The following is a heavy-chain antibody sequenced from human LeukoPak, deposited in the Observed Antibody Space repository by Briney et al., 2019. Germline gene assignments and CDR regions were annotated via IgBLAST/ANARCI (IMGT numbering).Heavy chain of an antibody. CDR3: ARDPHGELWSLAGDY. Sequence: GGSLRLSCAASGFTFSSYSMNWVRQAPGKGLEWVSSISSSSSYIYYADSVKGRFTISRDNAKNSLYLQMNSLRAEGTAVYYCARDPHGELWSLAGDYWGQGTLVTVSS. D-gene: IGHD5-18*01. CDR1: GFTFSSYS. V-gene: IGHV3-21*01. CDR2: ISSSSSYI. J-gene: IGHJ4*02.